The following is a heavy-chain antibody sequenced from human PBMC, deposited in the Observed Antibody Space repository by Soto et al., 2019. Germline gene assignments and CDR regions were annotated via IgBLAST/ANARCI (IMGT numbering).Heavy chain of an antibody. CDR2: IYTTGST. D-gene: IGHD3-22*01. J-gene: IGHJ3*01. CDR3: ARDRDYYDCGGF. V-gene: IGHV4-4*07. Sequence: SETLSLTCTVSGGSIINYYWSWIRQPAGKGLEWIGRIYTTGSTNYNPSLKSRVTMSVDTSKNQFSLRLSSATAADTAVYYCARDRDYYDCGGFWGQGTMVTVSS. CDR1: GGSIINYY.